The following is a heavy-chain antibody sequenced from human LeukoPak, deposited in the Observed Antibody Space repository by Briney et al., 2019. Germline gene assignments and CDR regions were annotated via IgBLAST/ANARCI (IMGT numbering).Heavy chain of an antibody. D-gene: IGHD5-24*01. Sequence: SETLSLTCTVSGGSITSYYWGWIRQPPEKGLEWIGYIHYSGITNQNPSLKGRVTMSVDTSKSQFSLKLSSVTAEDTAVYYCARVGPRREGNNADYWGQGTLVSVSS. CDR2: IHYSGIT. J-gene: IGHJ4*02. CDR1: GGSITSYY. CDR3: ARVGPRREGNNADY. V-gene: IGHV4-59*01.